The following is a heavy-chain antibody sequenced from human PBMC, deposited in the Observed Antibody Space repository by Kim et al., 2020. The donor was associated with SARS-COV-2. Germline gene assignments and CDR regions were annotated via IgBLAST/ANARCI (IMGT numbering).Heavy chain of an antibody. CDR3: ARGPLRAGVVVAATPDAFDI. D-gene: IGHD2-15*01. Sequence: SETLSLTCAVYGGSFSGYYWSWIRQPPGKGLEWIGEINHSGSTNYNPSLKSRVTISVDTSKNQFSLKLSSVTAADTAVYYCARGPLRAGVVVAATPDAFDIWGQGTMVTVSS. CDR1: GGSFSGYY. J-gene: IGHJ3*02. CDR2: INHSGST. V-gene: IGHV4-34*01.